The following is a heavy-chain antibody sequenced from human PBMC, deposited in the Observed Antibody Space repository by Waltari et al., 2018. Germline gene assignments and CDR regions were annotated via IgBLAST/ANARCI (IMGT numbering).Heavy chain of an antibody. V-gene: IGHV1-69*05. CDR2: IIPIFGTA. Sequence: QVQLVQSGAEVTKPGSSVKVSCKASGGTFSSYATSWVRQAPEQGLEWMGGIIPIFGTANYAQKFQGRVTITTDESTSTAYMELSSLRSEDTAVYYCARDRHDYGDYPRMDVWGQGTTVTVSS. D-gene: IGHD4-17*01. CDR1: GGTFSSYA. J-gene: IGHJ6*02. CDR3: ARDRHDYGDYPRMDV.